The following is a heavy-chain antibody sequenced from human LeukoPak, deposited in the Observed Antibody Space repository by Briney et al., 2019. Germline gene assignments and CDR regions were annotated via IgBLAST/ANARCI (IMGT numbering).Heavy chain of an antibody. V-gene: IGHV1-46*01. CDR2: INPTGGST. CDR1: GYTFTSYY. J-gene: IGHJ6*03. Sequence: ASVKVSCKASGYTFTSYYMHWVRQAPGQGLEWMGLINPTGGSTGYAQKFQGRVTMTRDTSTSTVHMELSSLRSEDTAVYYCARDLGGGSNPGVPNYYGSGRAGMDVWGKGTTVTISS. D-gene: IGHD3-10*01. CDR3: ARDLGGGSNPGVPNYYGSGRAGMDV.